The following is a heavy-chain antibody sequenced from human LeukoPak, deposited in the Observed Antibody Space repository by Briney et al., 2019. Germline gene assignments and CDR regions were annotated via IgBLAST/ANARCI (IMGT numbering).Heavy chain of an antibody. CDR3: ARGGARGPSKINAFDI. D-gene: IGHD6-6*01. Sequence: GGSLRLSCAASGFTVSNNYMIWVRQAPGKGLEWVSVFYSGGKTYYADSVKGRFTISGDNSKNTLCLQMNSLRAEDTAVYYCARGGARGPSKINAFDIWGQGTMVTVSS. V-gene: IGHV3-53*01. J-gene: IGHJ3*02. CDR2: FYSGGKT. CDR1: GFTVSNNY.